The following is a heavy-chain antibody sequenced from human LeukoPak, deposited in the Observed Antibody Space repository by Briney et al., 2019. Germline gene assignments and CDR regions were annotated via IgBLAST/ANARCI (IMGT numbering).Heavy chain of an antibody. V-gene: IGHV3-23*01. CDR3: VKDRTGNYVAWFDP. CDR1: GFTFSSYA. Sequence: GGSLRLSCAASGFTFSSYAMSWVRQAPGKGLEWVSSISSGGGSTYYADSVKGRFTISRDNSKNTLCLQMNSLRAEDAAVYYCVKDRTGNYVAWFDPWGQGTLVTVSS. D-gene: IGHD4-11*01. CDR2: ISSGGGST. J-gene: IGHJ5*02.